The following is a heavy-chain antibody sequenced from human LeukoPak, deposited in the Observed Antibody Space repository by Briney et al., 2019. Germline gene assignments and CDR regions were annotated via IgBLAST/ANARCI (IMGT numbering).Heavy chain of an antibody. CDR1: GYSISSGYY. J-gene: IGHJ4*02. D-gene: IGHD4-23*01. V-gene: IGHV4-38-2*02. CDR3: ARTTVVTYPVDY. Sequence: NSSETLSLTCTVSGYSISSGYYWGWIRQPPGKGLEWIGSIYHSGSTYYNPSLKSRVTISVDTSKNQFSLKLSSVTAADTAVYYCARTTVVTYPVDYWGQGTLVTVSS. CDR2: IYHSGST.